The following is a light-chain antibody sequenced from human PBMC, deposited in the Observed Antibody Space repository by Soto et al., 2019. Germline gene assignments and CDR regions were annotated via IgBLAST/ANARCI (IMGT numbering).Light chain of an antibody. CDR2: GAS. J-gene: IGKJ4*01. V-gene: IGKV3-15*01. CDR3: QQFHDWPPAT. Sequence: EIVMTQSPATLSVSPGERATLSCRASQSVRSNLAWYQQKPGQAPRLLIYGASTRATGVPARFSGSGSGTDFTLTISRLQSEDFAVYFCQQFHDWPPATFGGGTKVEIK. CDR1: QSVRSN.